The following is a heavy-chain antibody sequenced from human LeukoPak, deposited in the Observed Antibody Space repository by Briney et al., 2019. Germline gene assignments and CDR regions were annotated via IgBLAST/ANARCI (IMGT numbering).Heavy chain of an antibody. Sequence: PRGSLRLSCTASGFTLSSYSMHWVRQAPGKGLEWVAEISYDGNNKYFADSVKGRFTLSRDISKNTLFLQMNSLRPDDTAVYYCARGTFYYGDNYDIRGYEQSFDSWGQGTLVTVSS. CDR2: ISYDGNNK. CDR1: GFTLSSYS. V-gene: IGHV3-30*04. D-gene: IGHD3-22*01. CDR3: ARGTFYYGDNYDIRGYEQSFDS. J-gene: IGHJ4*02.